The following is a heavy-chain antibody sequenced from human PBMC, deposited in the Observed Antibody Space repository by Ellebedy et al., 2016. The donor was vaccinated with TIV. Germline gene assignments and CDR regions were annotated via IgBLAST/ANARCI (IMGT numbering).Heavy chain of an antibody. V-gene: IGHV1-2*02. CDR2: INSNHGGI. CDR1: GYTFTDYY. CDR3: ARGRFGEAYFDY. D-gene: IGHD3-10*01. Sequence: AASVKVSCKASGYTFTDYYMHCPRQAPGQGLEWMGWINSNHGGINYAQKFQGRVTMTRDTSISTAYMELTRLRSDDSAVYYCARGRFGEAYFDYWGQGTLVTVS. J-gene: IGHJ4*02.